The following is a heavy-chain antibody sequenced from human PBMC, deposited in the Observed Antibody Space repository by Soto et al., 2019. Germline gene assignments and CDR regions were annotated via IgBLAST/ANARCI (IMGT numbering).Heavy chain of an antibody. CDR3: ARETIFGVVIISYYGMDV. CDR2: INHSGST. Sequence: SETLSLTCAVYGGSFSGYYWSWIRQPPGKGQERIGEINHSGSTNYNPSLKSRVTISVDTSKNQFSLKLSSVTAADTAVYYCARETIFGVVIISYYGMDVWGQGTTVTVS. J-gene: IGHJ6*02. CDR1: GGSFSGYY. D-gene: IGHD3-3*01. V-gene: IGHV4-34*01.